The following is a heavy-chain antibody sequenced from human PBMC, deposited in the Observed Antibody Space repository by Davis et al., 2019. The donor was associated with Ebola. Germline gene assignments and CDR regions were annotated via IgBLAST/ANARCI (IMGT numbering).Heavy chain of an antibody. J-gene: IGHJ4*02. CDR3: ARDRAGYNPFDY. CDR1: GYTFTSYY. D-gene: IGHD5-24*01. Sequence: AASVKVSCKASGYTFTSYYMHWVRQAPGQGLEWMGIINPSGGSTSYAQKFQGRVTITRDTSASTAYMELSSLRSEDTAVYYCARDRAGYNPFDYWGQGTLVTVSS. V-gene: IGHV1-46*01. CDR2: INPSGGST.